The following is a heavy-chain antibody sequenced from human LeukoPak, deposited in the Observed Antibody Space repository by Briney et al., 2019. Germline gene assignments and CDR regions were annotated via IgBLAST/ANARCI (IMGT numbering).Heavy chain of an antibody. J-gene: IGHJ3*02. CDR1: GFTFSSYW. D-gene: IGHD3-3*01. CDR2: IKQDGSEK. CDR3: ARPYYDFWSGSHDAFDI. V-gene: IGHV3-7*01. Sequence: PGGSLRLSCAASGFTFSSYWMSWVRQAPGKGLEWVANIKQDGSEKYYVDSVKGRLTISRDNAKNSLYLQMNSLRAEDTAVYYCARPYYDFWSGSHDAFDIWGQGTMVTVSS.